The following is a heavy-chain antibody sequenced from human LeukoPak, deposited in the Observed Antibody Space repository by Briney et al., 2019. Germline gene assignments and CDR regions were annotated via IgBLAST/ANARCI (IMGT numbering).Heavy chain of an antibody. D-gene: IGHD2-8*01. CDR3: AKRVLCQS. V-gene: IGHV3-23*01. J-gene: IGHJ5*02. Sequence: GGSLRLSCAASGFTFSNNAMTWVRQAPGKGLEWVSTISGRGGSAFYADSVKGRFTVSRDNSKNTLFLQMNSLRAEDTAIYYCAKRVLCQSWGQGTLVTVSS. CDR1: GFTFSNNA. CDR2: ISGRGGSA.